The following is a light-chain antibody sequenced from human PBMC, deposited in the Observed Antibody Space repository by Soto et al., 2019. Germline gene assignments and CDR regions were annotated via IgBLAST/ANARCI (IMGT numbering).Light chain of an antibody. V-gene: IGKV1-39*01. CDR3: QQSYSTRWT. CDR2: AAS. Sequence: DIQMTQSPSSLSASVGDRVTITCRASQSISSYLNWYQQKPGTAPKLLIYAASSLQRGVPSRFSGSGSGTDFTLTISSLQPEDFATYYCQQSYSTRWTFGQGTKVEIK. J-gene: IGKJ1*01. CDR1: QSISSY.